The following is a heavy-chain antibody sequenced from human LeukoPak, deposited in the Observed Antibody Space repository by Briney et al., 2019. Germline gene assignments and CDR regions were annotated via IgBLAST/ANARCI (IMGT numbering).Heavy chain of an antibody. CDR3: ARGDGYDYLVDY. CDR2: INPNSGGT. D-gene: IGHD5-12*01. J-gene: IGHJ4*02. Sequence: ASVKVSCKASGYTFTGYYMHWVRQAPGQGLEWMGWINPNSGGTNYAQKFQGRVTMTRDTSISTAYMELSRLRSDDTAAYYCARGDGYDYLVDYWGQGTLVTVSS. CDR1: GYTFTGYY. V-gene: IGHV1-2*02.